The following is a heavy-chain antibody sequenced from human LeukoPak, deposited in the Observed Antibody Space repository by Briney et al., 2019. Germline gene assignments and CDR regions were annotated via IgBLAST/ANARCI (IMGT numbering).Heavy chain of an antibody. J-gene: IGHJ4*02. CDR2: IYYSGST. V-gene: IGHV4-61*01. CDR1: GGSVSSGSYY. Sequence: SETLSLTCTVSGGSVSSGSYYRSWIRQPPGKGLEWIGYIYYSGSTNYNHSLKSRVTISVDTSKNQFSLKLSSVTAADTAVYYCARGRGSSSWYYFDYWGQGTLVTVSS. D-gene: IGHD6-13*01. CDR3: ARGRGSSSWYYFDY.